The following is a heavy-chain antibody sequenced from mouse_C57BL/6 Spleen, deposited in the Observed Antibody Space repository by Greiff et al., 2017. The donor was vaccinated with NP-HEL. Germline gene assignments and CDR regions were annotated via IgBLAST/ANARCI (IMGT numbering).Heavy chain of an antibody. J-gene: IGHJ3*01. CDR3: ARHLYYDYDDWFAY. Sequence: EVKLMESGGDLVKPGGSLKLSCAASGFTFSSYGMSWVRQTPDKRLEWVATISSGGSYTYYPDSVKGRFTISRDNAKNTLYLQMSSLKSEDTAMYYCARHLYYDYDDWFAYWGQGTLVTVSA. V-gene: IGHV5-6*01. CDR2: ISSGGSYT. CDR1: GFTFSSYG. D-gene: IGHD2-4*01.